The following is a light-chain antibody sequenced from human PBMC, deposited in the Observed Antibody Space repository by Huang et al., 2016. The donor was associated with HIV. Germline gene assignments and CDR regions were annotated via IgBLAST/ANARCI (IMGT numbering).Light chain of an antibody. CDR3: MQALQTPGT. Sequence: DIVMTQSPLSLPVTPGEPASISCRSSESLLHSNGYIYLDWYLQKPGQSPQLLIYLGSNRASGGPDRFSGRGSGTDFTLKISRVEAEDVGVYYCMQALQTPGTFGGGTKVEIK. CDR2: LGS. CDR1: ESLLHSNGYIY. J-gene: IGKJ4*01. V-gene: IGKV2-28*01.